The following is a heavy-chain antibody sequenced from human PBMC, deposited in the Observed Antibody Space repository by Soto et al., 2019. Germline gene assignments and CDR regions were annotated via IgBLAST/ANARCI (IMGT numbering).Heavy chain of an antibody. Sequence: SETLSLTCTVSGGSISSYYWSWIRQPPGKGLEWIGYIYYSGSTNYNPSLKSRVAISVDTSKNQFSLKLSSVTASDTAVYYCARHQNIMVVTAARGFDVWGQGTMVTVSS. CDR2: IYYSGST. CDR1: GGSISSYY. J-gene: IGHJ3*01. V-gene: IGHV4-59*08. CDR3: ARHQNIMVVTAARGFDV. D-gene: IGHD2-21*02.